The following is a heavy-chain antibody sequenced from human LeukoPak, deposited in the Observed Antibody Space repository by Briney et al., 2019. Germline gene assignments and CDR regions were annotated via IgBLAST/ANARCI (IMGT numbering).Heavy chain of an antibody. J-gene: IGHJ4*02. Sequence: GGSLRLSCAASGFTFDDYGMSWVRQAPGKGLEWVSGINWNGGSTGYADSVKGRFTISRDNAKNSLYLQMNSLRAEDTAVYYCARATPMNYFDYWGQGTLVTVSS. CDR3: ARATPMNYFDY. CDR2: INWNGGST. CDR1: GFTFDDYG. D-gene: IGHD3-22*01. V-gene: IGHV3-20*04.